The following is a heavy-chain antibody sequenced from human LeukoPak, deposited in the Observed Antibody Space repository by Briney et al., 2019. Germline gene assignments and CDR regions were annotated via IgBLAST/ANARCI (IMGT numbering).Heavy chain of an antibody. CDR3: ARDHNYYGSGSYFDY. J-gene: IGHJ4*02. CDR1: GFTFTNYY. Sequence: GASVKVSCKASGFTFTNYYVHWVRQAPGQGPEWMGWINPNSGGTNYAQKFQGWVTMTRDTSISTAYMELSRLRSDDTAVYYCARDHNYYGSGSYFDYWGQGTLVTVSS. D-gene: IGHD3-10*01. CDR2: INPNSGGT. V-gene: IGHV1-2*04.